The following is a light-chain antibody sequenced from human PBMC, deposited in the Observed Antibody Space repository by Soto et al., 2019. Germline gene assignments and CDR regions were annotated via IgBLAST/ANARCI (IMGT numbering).Light chain of an antibody. CDR2: GAS. J-gene: IGKJ1*01. V-gene: IGKV3-20*01. CDR3: QQYGSSPTT. Sequence: PGERATLSCRASQSVSSSYLAWYQQKPDQAPRLLIYGASSRATGIPDRFSGSGSGTDFTLTISRLEPEDFAVYYCQQYGSSPTTFGQGTKVEIK. CDR1: QSVSSSY.